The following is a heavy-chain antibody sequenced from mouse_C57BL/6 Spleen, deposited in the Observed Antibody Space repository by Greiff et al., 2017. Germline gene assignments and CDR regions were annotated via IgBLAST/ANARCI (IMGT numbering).Heavy chain of an antibody. D-gene: IGHD6-1*01. V-gene: IGHV1-22*01. CDR1: GFTFTDYN. CDR2: INPNNGGT. Sequence: EVKLQQSGPELVKPGASVKMSCTASGFTFTDYNMPWVKQSHGKSLEWIGYINPNNGGTSYTQKFKGQATLTVNNASSTAYKEQLSRTSEDSAVYYCGRTDSAYYYAMDYWGQGTSVTVSS. CDR3: GRTDSAYYYAMDY. J-gene: IGHJ4*01.